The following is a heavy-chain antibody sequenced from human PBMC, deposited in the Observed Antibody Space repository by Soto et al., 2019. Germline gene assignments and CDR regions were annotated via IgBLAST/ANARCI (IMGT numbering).Heavy chain of an antibody. CDR1: GGSISSGDYY. CDR2: IYYSGST. D-gene: IGHD6-6*01. CDR3: ARPSSSSGPYDY. V-gene: IGHV4-30-4*01. J-gene: IGHJ4*01. Sequence: SETPSLTCTVSGGSISSGDYYWSWIRQPPGKGLEWIGYIYYSGSTYYNPSLKSRVTISVDTSKNQFSLKLSSVTAADTAVYYCARPSSSSGPYDYWGHGTLGTVSS.